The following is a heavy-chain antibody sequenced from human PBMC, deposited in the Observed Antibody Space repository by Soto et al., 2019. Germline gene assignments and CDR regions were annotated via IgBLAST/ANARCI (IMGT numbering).Heavy chain of an antibody. CDR2: MSHSGGS. CDR1: GGSVSSGSYY. J-gene: IGHJ3*02. CDR3: ARVERGTATTVVDAFDI. Sequence: QVQLQQWGAGLLKPSETLSLTCAVYGGSVSSGSYYWSWIRQPPGKGLEWIGEMSHSGGSHFNPSLNTRVTISVDTSKNRFSLKVSAVTAAATALYYCARVERGTATTVVDAFDIWGPGTMVTVSS. V-gene: IGHV4-34*01. D-gene: IGHD1-1*01.